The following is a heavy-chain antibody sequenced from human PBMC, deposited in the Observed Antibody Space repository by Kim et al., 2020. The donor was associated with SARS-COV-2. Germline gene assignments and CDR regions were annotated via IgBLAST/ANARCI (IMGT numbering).Heavy chain of an antibody. J-gene: IGHJ3*02. CDR2: INHSGST. D-gene: IGHD6-13*01. Sequence: SETLSLTCAVYGGSFSGYYWSWIRQPPGKGLEWIGEINHSGSTNYNPSLKSRVTISVDTSKNQFSLKLSSVTAADTAVYYCARSRIAAAGTGAFDIWGQG. V-gene: IGHV4-34*01. CDR1: GGSFSGYY. CDR3: ARSRIAAAGTGAFDI.